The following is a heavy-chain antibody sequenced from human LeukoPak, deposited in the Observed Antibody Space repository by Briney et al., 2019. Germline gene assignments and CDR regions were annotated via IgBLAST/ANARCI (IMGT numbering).Heavy chain of an antibody. CDR2: IYYSGST. CDR3: ARGRRDYDILTGYYNDGSGFDP. J-gene: IGHJ5*02. Sequence: SETLSLTCTVSGGSISSSSYYWGWIRQPPGKGLEWIGSIYYSGSTYYNPSLKSRVTISVDTSKNQFSLKLSSVTAADTAVYYCARGRRDYDILTGYYNDGSGFDPWGQGTLVTVSS. D-gene: IGHD3-9*01. V-gene: IGHV4-39*07. CDR1: GGSISSSSYY.